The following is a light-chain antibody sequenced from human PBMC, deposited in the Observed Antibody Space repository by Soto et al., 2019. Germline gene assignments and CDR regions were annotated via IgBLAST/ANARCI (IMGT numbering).Light chain of an antibody. Sequence: AIAMPQSPSSLSASVGVSVTITCRASQGIRHDLGWYQQKPGKAPELLIYSASTLQSGVPSRFSGSGSGTEFTLTISSLQPEDFAKYYCLHEYHDPYTFGQGTTLEI. V-gene: IGKV1-6*01. J-gene: IGKJ2*01. CDR1: QGIRHD. CDR2: SAS. CDR3: LHEYHDPYT.